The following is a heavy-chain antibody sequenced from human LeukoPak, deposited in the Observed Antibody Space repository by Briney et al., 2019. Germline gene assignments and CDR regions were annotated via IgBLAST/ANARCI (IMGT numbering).Heavy chain of an antibody. CDR2: ITSSSSHI. V-gene: IGHV3-21*01. D-gene: IGHD4-11*01. Sequence: GGSLRLSCAGSGFSFSSYSVDWVRQAPGKGLERVSSITSSSSHIHYADPVKGRFTISRDNAKNSVYLQMDSLRAEDTAVYYCARVKTGATVTTFHYYCLDVWGAGTTVTVSS. CDR3: ARVKTGATVTTFHYYCLDV. CDR1: GFSFSSYS. J-gene: IGHJ6*03.